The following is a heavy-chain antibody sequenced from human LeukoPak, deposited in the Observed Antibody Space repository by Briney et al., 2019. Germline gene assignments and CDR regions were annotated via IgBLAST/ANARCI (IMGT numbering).Heavy chain of an antibody. D-gene: IGHD3-10*01. V-gene: IGHV3-30*02. J-gene: IGHJ4*02. CDR2: IRYDGSYK. CDR1: GFTFSSYV. Sequence: GGSLRLSCAASGFTFSSYVMHWVRQAPGKGLEWVAFIRYDGSYKYYADSVKGRFTISRDNSKNTLYLQMNSLRAEDTAVYYCAGARGGIWGQGTLVTVSS. CDR3: AGARGGI.